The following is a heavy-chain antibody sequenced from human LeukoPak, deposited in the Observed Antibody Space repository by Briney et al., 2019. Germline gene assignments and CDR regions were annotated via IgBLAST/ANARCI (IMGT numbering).Heavy chain of an antibody. J-gene: IGHJ4*02. V-gene: IGHV4-30-2*01. CDR3: ARARESMATAGSFFDF. Sequence: SQTLSLTCGVPGGPISSGGYSWSWFRQPPGNGLEWIGYIYHSGHTNYNPSLKSRVSISVDRSKNQFSLKLRSVTAADTAVYYCARARESMATAGSFFDFWGQGTLVTVSS. CDR2: IYHSGHT. CDR1: GGPISSGGYS. D-gene: IGHD6-13*01.